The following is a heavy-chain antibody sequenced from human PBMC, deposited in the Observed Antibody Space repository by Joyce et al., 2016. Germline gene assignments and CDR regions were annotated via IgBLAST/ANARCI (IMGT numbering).Heavy chain of an antibody. CDR2: LKHDGTEQ. D-gene: IGHD6-25*01. V-gene: IGHV3-7*01. J-gene: IGHJ4*02. CDR1: GFTFSAYW. CDR3: AAFLAATGLAFDY. Sequence: EGQVVESGGGLVQPGGSLRLSCAASGFTFSAYWMTWVRQAPGKGLEWVASLKHDGTEQYYVDSVKGRFSISRDNAKDSVYLQMGSLRAEDTALYFCAAFLAATGLAFDYWGQGTLVTVSA.